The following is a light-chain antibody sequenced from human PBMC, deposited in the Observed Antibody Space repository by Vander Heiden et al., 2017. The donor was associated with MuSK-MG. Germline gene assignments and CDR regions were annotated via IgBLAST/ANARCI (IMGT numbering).Light chain of an antibody. J-gene: IGKJ1*01. CDR1: QSVSSH. CDR2: GAS. V-gene: IGKV3-20*01. CDR3: QQYGTAPT. Sequence: EIVLTQSPGTLSLSPGDRASLSCRASQSVSSHLAWYQQRPGQAPRLLISGASSGSGTDFTLTISRVEPEDFAVYFCQQYGTAPTCGQGTKVEIK.